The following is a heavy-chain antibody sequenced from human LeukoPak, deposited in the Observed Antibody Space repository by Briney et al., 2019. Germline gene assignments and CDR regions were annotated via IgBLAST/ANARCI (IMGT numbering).Heavy chain of an antibody. Sequence: GGSLRLSCAASGFTFSNYNMNWVRQAPGKGLEWVSYISTSGRAIFYADSVKGRFTISRDNARNSLFLQMNSLRDEDTAVYYCARVPLYDRSGYYFDYWGLGTLVTVSS. J-gene: IGHJ4*02. CDR3: ARVPLYDRSGYYFDY. CDR2: ISTSGRAI. V-gene: IGHV3-48*02. D-gene: IGHD3-22*01. CDR1: GFTFSNYN.